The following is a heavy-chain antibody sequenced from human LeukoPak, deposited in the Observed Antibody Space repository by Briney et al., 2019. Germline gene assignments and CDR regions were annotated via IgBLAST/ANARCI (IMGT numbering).Heavy chain of an antibody. CDR2: ISGSGGST. Sequence: GGSLRLSCAASGFTFSSYAMSWVRQAPGKGLEWVSDISGSGGSTYYADSVKGRFTISRDNSKNTLNLQMNSLRAEDTAVYYCAKEVVVIPRYFDLWGRGTLVTVSS. J-gene: IGHJ2*01. V-gene: IGHV3-23*01. CDR1: GFTFSSYA. CDR3: AKEVVVIPRYFDL. D-gene: IGHD3-22*01.